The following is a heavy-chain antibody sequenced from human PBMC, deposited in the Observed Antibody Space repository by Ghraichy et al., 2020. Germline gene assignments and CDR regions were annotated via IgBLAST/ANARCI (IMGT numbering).Heavy chain of an antibody. Sequence: GGSLRLSCAASGFTFSDYYMSWIRQAPGKGLEWVSYISSSGSTIYYADSVKGRFTISRDNAKNSLYLQMNSLRAEDTAVYYCARGRHFVVVPAAASQVDYWGQGTLVTVSS. V-gene: IGHV3-11*01. CDR3: ARGRHFVVVPAAASQVDY. CDR1: GFTFSDYY. CDR2: ISSSGSTI. D-gene: IGHD2-2*01. J-gene: IGHJ4*02.